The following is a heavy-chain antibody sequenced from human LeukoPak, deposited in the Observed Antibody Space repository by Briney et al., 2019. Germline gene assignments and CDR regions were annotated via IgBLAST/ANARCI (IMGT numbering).Heavy chain of an antibody. D-gene: IGHD4-17*01. CDR1: GFTFTSYG. J-gene: IGHJ3*02. CDR2: ITYDGYYK. Sequence: GGSLRLSCAASGFTFTSYGMHWVRQAPGKGLEWVALITYDGYYKYYSDSVKGRFTISSDTSKNTMYLQMNSLRAEDTAVYYCARDPGDYVGNDAFDIWGQGTMVTVSS. V-gene: IGHV3-30*03. CDR3: ARDPGDYVGNDAFDI.